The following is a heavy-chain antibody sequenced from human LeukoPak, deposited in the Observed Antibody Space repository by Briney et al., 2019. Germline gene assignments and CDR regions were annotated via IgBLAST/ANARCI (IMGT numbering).Heavy chain of an antibody. D-gene: IGHD6-13*01. Sequence: SVKVSCKASGGTFSSYAIGWVRQAPGQGLEWMGGIIPIFGTANYAQKFQGRVTITADESTSTAYMELSSLRSEDTAVYYCARWMRGGQQLDLSYYFDYWGQGTLVTVSS. V-gene: IGHV1-69*13. J-gene: IGHJ4*02. CDR1: GGTFSSYA. CDR2: IIPIFGTA. CDR3: ARWMRGGQQLDLSYYFDY.